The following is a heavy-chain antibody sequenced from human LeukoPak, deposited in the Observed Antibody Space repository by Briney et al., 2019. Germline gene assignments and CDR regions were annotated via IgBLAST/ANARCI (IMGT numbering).Heavy chain of an antibody. CDR2: ISYDGSNK. V-gene: IGHV3-30*18. CDR1: GFTFSSYG. J-gene: IGHJ4*02. CDR3: AKDQRDIVVVPAAILDY. Sequence: SGGSLRLSCAASGFTFSSYGMHWVRQAPGKGLEWVAVISYDGSNKYYADSVKGRFTISRDNSKNTLHLQMNSLRAEDTAVYYCAKDQRDIVVVPAAILDYWGQGTLVTVSS. D-gene: IGHD2-2*02.